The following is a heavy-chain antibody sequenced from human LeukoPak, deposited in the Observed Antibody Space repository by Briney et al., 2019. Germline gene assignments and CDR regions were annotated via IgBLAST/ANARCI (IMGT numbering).Heavy chain of an antibody. CDR2: IYYSGST. D-gene: IGHD4-17*01. CDR1: GGSISSGGYY. CDR3: ATRNYGYYFDY. Sequence: SETLSLTCTVSGGSISSGGYYWSWIRQHPGKGLEWIGYIYYSGSTYYNPSLKSRVTISVDTSKNQFSLKLSSVTAADTAVYYCATRNYGYYFDYWGQGTLVTVSS. V-gene: IGHV4-31*03. J-gene: IGHJ4*02.